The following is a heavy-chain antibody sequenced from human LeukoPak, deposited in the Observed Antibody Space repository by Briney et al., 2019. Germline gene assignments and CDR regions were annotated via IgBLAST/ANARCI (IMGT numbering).Heavy chain of an antibody. J-gene: IGHJ5*02. CDR2: IYYSGST. Sequence: SETLSLTCTVSGGSIGSSSYYWGWIRQPPGKGLEWIGSIYYSGSTYYNPSLKSRVTISVDTSKSQFSLKLSSVTAADTAVYYCARATVGDYYGSGSFDPWGQGTLVTVSS. CDR1: GGSIGSSSYY. V-gene: IGHV4-39*07. D-gene: IGHD3-10*01. CDR3: ARATVGDYYGSGSFDP.